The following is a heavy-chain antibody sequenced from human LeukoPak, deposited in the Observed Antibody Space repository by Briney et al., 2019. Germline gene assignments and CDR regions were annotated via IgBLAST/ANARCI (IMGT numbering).Heavy chain of an antibody. J-gene: IGHJ4*02. CDR1: GFTFSSYV. CDR2: ISYDGSNK. CDR3: ARDRGYYHDSGGDVGY. D-gene: IGHD3-22*01. Sequence: PGGSLRLSCAASGFTFSSYVMHWVRQAPGKGLEWVAKISYDGSNKYYADSVKGRFTISRDNSKNTLYLQMNSLRVEDTAVYYCARDRGYYHDSGGDVGYWGQGTLVTVSS. V-gene: IGHV3-30-3*01.